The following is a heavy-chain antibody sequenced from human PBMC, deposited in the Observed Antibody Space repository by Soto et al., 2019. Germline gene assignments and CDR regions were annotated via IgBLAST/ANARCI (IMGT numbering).Heavy chain of an antibody. J-gene: IGHJ5*02. CDR2: IRNTPYGGTT. Sequence: AGGSLRLSCNCSGFSFSEHAMTWVRQAPGKGLEWVGFIRNTPYGGTTDYAASVRGRFTISRDDSASIAYLQMNSLKTEDSGLYYCSRGSFGYYGPWGPGTLVTVSS. CDR1: GFSFSEHA. V-gene: IGHV3-49*04. CDR3: SRGSFGYYGP. D-gene: IGHD2-2*03.